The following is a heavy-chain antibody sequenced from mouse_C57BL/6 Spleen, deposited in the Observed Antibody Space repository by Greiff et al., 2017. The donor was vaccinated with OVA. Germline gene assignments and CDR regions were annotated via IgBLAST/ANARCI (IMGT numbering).Heavy chain of an antibody. D-gene: IGHD2-4*01. J-gene: IGHJ2*01. V-gene: IGHV14-4*01. CDR3: TTGDDYDAFDY. Sequence: EVQLQQSGAELVRPGASVKLSCTASGFNIKDDYMHWVKQRPEQGLEWIGWIDPENGDTEYASKFQGKATITADTSFNTAYLQLSSLTSEDTAVYYGTTGDDYDAFDYWGQGTTLTVSS. CDR2: IDPENGDT. CDR1: GFNIKDDY.